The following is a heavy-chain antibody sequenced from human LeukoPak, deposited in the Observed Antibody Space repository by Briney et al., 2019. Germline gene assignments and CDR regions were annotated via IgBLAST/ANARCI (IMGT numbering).Heavy chain of an antibody. V-gene: IGHV4-30-4*01. CDR1: GGSISSGAYY. Sequence: SQTLSLTCTVSGGSISSGAYYWSWIRQPPGKGLEWIGYIYNSGSTYYSPSLKSRVIISIDTSKNQFSLKLSSVTAADTAVYYCARTLDSSGYYYDSWGQGTLVTVSS. CDR2: IYNSGST. D-gene: IGHD3-22*01. J-gene: IGHJ4*02. CDR3: ARTLDSSGYYYDS.